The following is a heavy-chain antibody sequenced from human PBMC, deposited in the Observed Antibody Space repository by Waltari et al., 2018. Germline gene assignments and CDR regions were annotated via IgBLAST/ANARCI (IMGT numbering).Heavy chain of an antibody. D-gene: IGHD6-13*01. CDR3: AREVQQLVLVWFDP. CDR1: GGTFSRYS. V-gene: IGHV1-69*13. Sequence: QVQLVQSGAEVKKPGSSVKVSCKASGGTFSRYSISWVRQAPGHGLEWRGGIIPIFGTANYAQKFQGRVTMTADESTSTAYMELGSLRSEETAVYYCAREVQQLVLVWFDPWGQGTLVTVSS. CDR2: IIPIFGTA. J-gene: IGHJ5*02.